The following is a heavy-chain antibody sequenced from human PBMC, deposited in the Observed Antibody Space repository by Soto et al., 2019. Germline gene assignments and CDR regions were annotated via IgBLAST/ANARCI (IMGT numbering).Heavy chain of an antibody. CDR1: GGTFSRYA. J-gene: IGHJ2*01. CDR3: ASAAAGYWDFEL. D-gene: IGHD6-13*01. Sequence: QVQLVQSGAGMKKPGSSVKVSCKASGGTFSRYAISWVRQAPGQGLEWMGGIIPIFGTPKYAQKFQGRVTITADESTSTTYMELSSLRPEDTAIYYCASAAAGYWDFELWGRGTLVTVSS. CDR2: IIPIFGTP. V-gene: IGHV1-69*01.